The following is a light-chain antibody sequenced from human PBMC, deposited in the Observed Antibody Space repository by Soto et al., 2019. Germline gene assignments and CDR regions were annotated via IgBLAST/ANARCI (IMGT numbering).Light chain of an antibody. Sequence: QSALTQPASVSGSPGQSITISCAGASSDVGTYNLVSWYQHHPDKAPKLIIYEGNKRPSGVSSRFSGSKSGNTAFLTISGPQSEDEADYHCCSYAGSRVFGTGTKLTVL. CDR1: SSDVGTYNL. CDR3: CSYAGSRV. J-gene: IGLJ1*01. V-gene: IGLV2-23*01. CDR2: EGN.